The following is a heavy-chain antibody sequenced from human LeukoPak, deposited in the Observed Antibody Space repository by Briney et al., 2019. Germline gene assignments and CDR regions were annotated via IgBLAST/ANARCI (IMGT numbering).Heavy chain of an antibody. D-gene: IGHD6-19*01. CDR1: GFTFSSYG. V-gene: IGHV3-30*02. Sequence: GGSLRLSCAASGFTFSSYGMHWVRQAPGKGLEWVAFIRYDGSNKYYADSVKGRFTISRDNAKNSLYLQMNSLRAEDTAVYYCVRGHVAVAAHDDAFDIWGQGTMVTVSS. CDR3: VRGHVAVAAHDDAFDI. J-gene: IGHJ3*02. CDR2: IRYDGSNK.